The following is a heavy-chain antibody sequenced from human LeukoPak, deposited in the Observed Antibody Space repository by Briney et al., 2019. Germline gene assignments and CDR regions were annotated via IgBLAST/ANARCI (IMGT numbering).Heavy chain of an antibody. CDR3: ARAGTSSSWSFDY. CDR1: GFTFSSYS. J-gene: IGHJ4*02. D-gene: IGHD6-13*01. CDR2: ISSSSSYI. V-gene: IGHV3-21*01. Sequence: GGSLRLSCAASGFTFSSYSMNWVHQAPGKGLEWVSSISSSSSYIYYADSVKGRFTISRDNAKNSLYLQMNGLRAEDTAVYYCARAGTSSSWSFDYWGQGTLVTVSS.